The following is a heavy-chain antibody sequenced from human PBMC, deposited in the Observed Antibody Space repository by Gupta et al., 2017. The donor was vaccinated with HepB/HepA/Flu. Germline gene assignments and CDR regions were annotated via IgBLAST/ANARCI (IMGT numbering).Heavy chain of an antibody. J-gene: IGHJ4*02. Sequence: EVQLVESGGGLVKPGGSLRLSCAASGFTFSSYSMNWVRQAPGKGLEWVSSISSSINYIYYSDSMKGRFTTSRDNAKNSLYLQMNSLRAEDTAVYYCARGGYSGVFDYWGQGTLVTVSS. CDR3: ARGGYSGVFDY. CDR2: ISSSINYI. V-gene: IGHV3-21*01. CDR1: GFTFSSYS. D-gene: IGHD2-15*01.